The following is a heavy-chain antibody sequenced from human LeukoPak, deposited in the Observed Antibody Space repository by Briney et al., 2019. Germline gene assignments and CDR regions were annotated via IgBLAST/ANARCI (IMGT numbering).Heavy chain of an antibody. V-gene: IGHV3-21*01. CDR3: ARDGGLYYDSSGYFAFDY. Sequence: PGGSLRLSCAASGLTFSSYSMNWVRQAPGKGLEWVSSISSSSSYIYYADSVKGRFTISRDNANNSLNLQMNSLRAEDTAVYYCARDGGLYYDSSGYFAFDYWGQGTLVTVSS. J-gene: IGHJ4*02. CDR2: ISSSSSYI. CDR1: GLTFSSYS. D-gene: IGHD3-22*01.